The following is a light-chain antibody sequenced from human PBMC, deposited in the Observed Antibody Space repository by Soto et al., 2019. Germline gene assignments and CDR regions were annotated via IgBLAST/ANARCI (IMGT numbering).Light chain of an antibody. CDR3: SSRAGSNVV. V-gene: IGLV2-8*01. J-gene: IGLJ2*01. Sequence: QSVLTQPPSASGSPGQSVTISCTGASSDIGGYNYVSWYQQHPGKAPKLIIYEVDKRPSGVPDRFSGSKSGNTASLTVSGLQAEDESDYYCSSRAGSNVVFGGGTKLTVL. CDR1: SSDIGGYNY. CDR2: EVD.